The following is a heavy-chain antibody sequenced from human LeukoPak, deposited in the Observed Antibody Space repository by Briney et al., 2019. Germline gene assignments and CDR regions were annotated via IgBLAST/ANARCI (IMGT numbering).Heavy chain of an antibody. J-gene: IGHJ4*02. CDR2: ISGSGETT. CDR1: GFTFSSYG. CDR3: AKTHGYFDQ. D-gene: IGHD3-22*01. Sequence: GGSLRLSCAASGFTFSSYGMTWLRQTPTKGLEWVSAISGSGETTYYSDSVKGRFTISRDNSKNTLFLQMNSLRVEDAAMYYCAKTHGYFDQWGQGTLVAVSS. V-gene: IGHV3-23*01.